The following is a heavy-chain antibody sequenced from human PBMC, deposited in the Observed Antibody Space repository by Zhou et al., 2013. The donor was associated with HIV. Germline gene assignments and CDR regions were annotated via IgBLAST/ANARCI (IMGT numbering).Heavy chain of an antibody. J-gene: IGHJ3*02. CDR1: GYTFTGYY. CDR3: ARGGGPREIPAREPMYAFDI. V-gene: IGHV1-2*02. D-gene: IGHD2-2*01. CDR2: INPNSGGT. Sequence: QVQLVQSGAEVKKPGASVKVSCKASGYTFTGYYMHWVRQAPGQGLEWMGWINPNSGGTNYAQKFQGRVTMTRDTSISTAYMELSRLRSDDTAVYYCARGGGPREIPAREPMYAFDIWGQGDNGHRLF.